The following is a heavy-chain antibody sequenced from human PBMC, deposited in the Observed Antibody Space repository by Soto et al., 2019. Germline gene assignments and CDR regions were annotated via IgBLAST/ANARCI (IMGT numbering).Heavy chain of an antibody. V-gene: IGHV1-3*01. CDR3: ARDESRTRSNFDY. J-gene: IGHJ4*02. CDR1: GYIFTNYA. Sequence: ASVKVSCKASGYIFTNYAIHWVRQAPGQRLEWMGWFDVGNGDTKYSQKFQDRVTITTDTSASTAYMELSSLRSEDTAVYYCARDESRTRSNFDYWGQGTLVTVSS. CDR2: FDVGNGDT.